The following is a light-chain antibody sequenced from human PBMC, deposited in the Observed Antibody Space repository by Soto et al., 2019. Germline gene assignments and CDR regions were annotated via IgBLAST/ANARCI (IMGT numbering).Light chain of an antibody. J-gene: IGKJ1*01. CDR2: SAS. Sequence: QVTQSPSSLSDSSADRATITCRASQCLXNDFGWYEWKPGKAPKRLXVSASFLHTGGPSRFSGSGSVTEVTLTIRRTHPQDFAVYFFLQHRRNPWTFAQRTTADIK. CDR3: LQHRRNPWT. CDR1: QCLXND. V-gene: IGKV1-17*01.